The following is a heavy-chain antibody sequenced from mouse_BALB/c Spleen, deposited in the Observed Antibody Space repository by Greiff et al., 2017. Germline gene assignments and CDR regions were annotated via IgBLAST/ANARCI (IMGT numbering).Heavy chain of an antibody. CDR2: ISDGGSYT. CDR3: AREGTYYRYGFAY. Sequence: EVQRVESGGGLVKPGGSLKLSCAASGFTFSDYYMYWVRQTPEKRLEWVATISDGGSYTYYPDSVKGRFTISRDNAKNNLYLQMSSLKSEDTAMYYCAREGTYYRYGFAYWGQGTLVTVSA. D-gene: IGHD2-14*01. V-gene: IGHV5-4*02. J-gene: IGHJ3*01. CDR1: GFTFSDYY.